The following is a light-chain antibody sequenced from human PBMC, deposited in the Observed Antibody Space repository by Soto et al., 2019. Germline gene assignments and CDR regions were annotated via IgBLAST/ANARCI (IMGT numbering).Light chain of an antibody. V-gene: IGLV2-14*01. CDR1: NSDVGIYDF. CDR2: EVS. Sequence: QSVLTPPASVSGTPGQSITISCTGSNSDVGIYDFVSWYQHHPGRAPKLIVSEVSHRPSGVSNRFSGSKSGNTASLTISGLQSEDEADYYCISYTSDDVRYVFGTGTKVTVL. CDR3: ISYTSDDVRYV. J-gene: IGLJ1*01.